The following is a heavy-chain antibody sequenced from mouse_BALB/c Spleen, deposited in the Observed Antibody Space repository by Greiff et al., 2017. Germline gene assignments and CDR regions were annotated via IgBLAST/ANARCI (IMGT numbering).Heavy chain of an antibody. CDR1: GYTFTDYA. V-gene: IGHV1S137*01. J-gene: IGHJ4*01. CDR3: ARCDGYYVGYAMDY. CDR2: ISTYYGDA. D-gene: IGHD2-3*01. Sequence: VQLRQSGAELVRPGVSVKISCKGSGYTFTDYAMHWVKQSHAKSLEWIGVISTYYGDASYNQKFKGKATMTVDKSSSTAYMELARLTSEDSAIYYCARCDGYYVGYAMDYWGQGTSVTVSS.